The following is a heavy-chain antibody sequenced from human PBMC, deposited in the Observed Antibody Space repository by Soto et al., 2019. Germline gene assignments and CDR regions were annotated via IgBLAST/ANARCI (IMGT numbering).Heavy chain of an antibody. CDR1: GFIFGSYG. CDR2: ISYDGTNK. J-gene: IGHJ4*02. V-gene: IGHV3-30*18. Sequence: QVQLVESGGGVVQPGRSLRLSCVASGFIFGSYGMHWVRQAPGEGLEWVAVISYDGTNKYYAVSVKGRFTISRDNSKNTLWLQMNSLRAEDTAVYYCAQVPRYTVTPPDDYWGQGTLVNVSS. CDR3: AQVPRYTVTPPDDY. D-gene: IGHD4-17*01.